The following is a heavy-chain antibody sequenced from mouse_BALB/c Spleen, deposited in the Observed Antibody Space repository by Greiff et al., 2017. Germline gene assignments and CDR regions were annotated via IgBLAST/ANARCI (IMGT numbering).Heavy chain of an antibody. CDR3: ARHPLYDYDRYYYAMDY. D-gene: IGHD2-4*01. V-gene: IGHV5-12-2*01. Sequence: EVQVVESGGGLVQPGGSLKLSCAASGFTFSSYTMSWVRQTPEKRLEWVAYISNGGGSTYYPDTVKGRFTISRDNAKNTLYLQMSSLKSEDTAMYYCARHPLYDYDRYYYAMDYWGQGTSVTVSS. J-gene: IGHJ4*01. CDR1: GFTFSSYT. CDR2: ISNGGGST.